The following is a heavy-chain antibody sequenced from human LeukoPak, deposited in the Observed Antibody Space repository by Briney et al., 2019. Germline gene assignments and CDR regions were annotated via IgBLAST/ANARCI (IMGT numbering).Heavy chain of an antibody. D-gene: IGHD2-15*01. Sequence: ASVRVSCKASGYTFTNYVMHWVRQAPGQRLEWMGWSNGGNGNTKYSQKLQGRVTITRDTSASTAYMELSSLRSEDTAVYYCARDPLFCSGGSCIPYYYGLDVWGKGTTVTVSS. J-gene: IGHJ6*04. CDR2: SNGGNGNT. CDR3: ARDPLFCSGGSCIPYYYGLDV. CDR1: GYTFTNYV. V-gene: IGHV1-3*01.